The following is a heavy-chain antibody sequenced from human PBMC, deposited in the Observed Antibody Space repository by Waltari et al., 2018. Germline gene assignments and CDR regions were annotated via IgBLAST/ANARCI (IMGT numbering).Heavy chain of an antibody. D-gene: IGHD6-13*01. V-gene: IGHV4-59*11. CDR2: IYYSGST. CDR3: AREGEVIAAAGLFDY. CDR1: GGSISSHY. J-gene: IGHJ4*02. Sequence: QVQLQESGPGLVKPSETLSLTCTVSGGSISSHYWSWIRQPPGKGLEWIGYIYYSGSTNYNPSLKRRVTISVDTSKNQFSLKLSSVTAADTAVYYCAREGEVIAAAGLFDYWGQGTLVTVSS.